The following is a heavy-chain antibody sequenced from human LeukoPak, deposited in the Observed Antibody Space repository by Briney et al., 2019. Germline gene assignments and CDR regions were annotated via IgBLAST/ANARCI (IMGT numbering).Heavy chain of an antibody. CDR3: AKSVAAATYGGY. D-gene: IGHD6-25*01. Sequence: GGSLRLSCAASGFAFSSYAMSWVRQAPGKGLEWVSAISGSGGSTYYADSVKGRFTISRDNSKNTLYLQMNSLRAEDTAVYYCAKSVAAATYGGYWGQGTLVTVSS. CDR1: GFAFSSYA. J-gene: IGHJ4*02. V-gene: IGHV3-23*01. CDR2: ISGSGGST.